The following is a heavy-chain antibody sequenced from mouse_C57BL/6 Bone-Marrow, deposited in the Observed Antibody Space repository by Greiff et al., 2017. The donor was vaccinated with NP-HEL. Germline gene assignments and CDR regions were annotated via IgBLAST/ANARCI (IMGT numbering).Heavy chain of an antibody. CDR1: GYTFTSYW. Sequence: QVQLQQPGAELVKPGASVKMSCKASGYTFTSYWITWVKQRPGQGLEWIGDIYPGSGSTNYNEKFKSKATLTVDTSSSTAYMQLSGLTSEDSAVYYCAIKGYGSSPFDYWGQGTTLTVSS. D-gene: IGHD1-1*01. V-gene: IGHV1-55*01. J-gene: IGHJ2*01. CDR2: IYPGSGST. CDR3: AIKGYGSSPFDY.